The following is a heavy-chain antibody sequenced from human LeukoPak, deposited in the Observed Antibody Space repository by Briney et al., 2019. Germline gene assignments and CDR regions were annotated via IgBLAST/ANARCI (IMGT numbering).Heavy chain of an antibody. CDR2: ISYDGSNK. V-gene: IGHV3-30-3*01. J-gene: IGHJ4*02. CDR1: GFTFSSYA. CDR3: ARDDKYSGYDSDY. D-gene: IGHD5-12*01. Sequence: PGRSLIPSCAASGFTFSSYAMHWVRQAPGKGLEWVAVISYDGSNKYYADSVKGRFTISRDNSKNTLYLQMNSLRAEDTAVYYCARDDKYSGYDSDYWGQGTLVTVSS.